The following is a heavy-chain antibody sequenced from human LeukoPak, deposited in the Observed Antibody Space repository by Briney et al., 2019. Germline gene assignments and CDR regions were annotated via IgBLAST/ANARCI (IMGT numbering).Heavy chain of an antibody. Sequence: GGPLRLSCAASRFTFSSYGMSWVRQAPGKGLEWVSSISGSGGSTYYADSVKGRFTISRDNSKNTLYLQMNSLRDEDTAVYYCARDGPTSLDYWGQGTLVTVSS. J-gene: IGHJ4*02. CDR2: ISGSGGST. CDR3: ARDGPTSLDY. CDR1: RFTFSSYG. V-gene: IGHV3-23*01.